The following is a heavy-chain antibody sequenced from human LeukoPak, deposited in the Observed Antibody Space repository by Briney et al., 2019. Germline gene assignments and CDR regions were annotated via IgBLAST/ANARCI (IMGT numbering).Heavy chain of an antibody. Sequence: ASVKVSCKASGYTFAIYGISWVRQAPGHGLEWMAWISPYDGDTNYAQNFEGRVTMTTETSTSTAYMELRSLRSDDTAIYYCARDYCTRGGDCYKEDLFDPWGQGTLVTVSS. CDR3: ARDYCTRGGDCYKEDLFDP. V-gene: IGHV1-18*01. CDR1: GYTFAIYG. J-gene: IGHJ5*02. CDR2: ISPYDGDT. D-gene: IGHD2-21*02.